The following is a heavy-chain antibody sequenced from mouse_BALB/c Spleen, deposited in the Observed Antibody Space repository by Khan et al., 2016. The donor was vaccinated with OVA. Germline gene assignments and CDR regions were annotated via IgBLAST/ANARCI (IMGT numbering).Heavy chain of an antibody. CDR2: INPSTGYT. D-gene: IGHD1-3*01. Sequence: QVQLKESGAELAKPGASVKMSCKASGYTFINYWILWVKQRPGQGLEWIGYINPSTGYTEYNQNFKDKATLTADKSSSTAYMQLSSLTSEDSAVYYCGRRGLKWDSEYWGKGTTRKGSS. V-gene: IGHV1-7*01. CDR1: GYTFINYW. CDR3: GRRGLKWDSEY. J-gene: IGHJ2*01.